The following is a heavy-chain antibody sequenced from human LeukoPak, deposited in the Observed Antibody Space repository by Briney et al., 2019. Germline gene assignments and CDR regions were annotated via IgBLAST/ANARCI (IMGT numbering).Heavy chain of an antibody. CDR2: IYPGGCNT. CDR3: ARGAFNYDFSSGYPEGYYFDY. V-gene: IGHV5-51*01. CDR1: GYTFISYW. J-gene: IGHJ4*01. Sequence: GESPQTLGQRSGYTFISYWFGGARPLPGKGLEWMGIIYPGGCNTRYSPSFQGQVTISADKSISTPYLQWSSLEPSDNAMYYCARGAFNYDFSSGYPEGYYFDYWG. D-gene: IGHD3-3*01.